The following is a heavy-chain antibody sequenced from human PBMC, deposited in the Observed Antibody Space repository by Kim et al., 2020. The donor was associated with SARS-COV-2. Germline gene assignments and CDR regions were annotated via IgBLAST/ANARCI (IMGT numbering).Heavy chain of an antibody. J-gene: IGHJ4*02. V-gene: IGHV3-33*01. D-gene: IGHD3-10*01. CDR3: ARDGGFGESQVGY. Sequence: YSADSVKGRFTISRDNSKNTVYLQMNSLRAEDTAVYYCARDGGFGESQVGYWGQGILVTVSS.